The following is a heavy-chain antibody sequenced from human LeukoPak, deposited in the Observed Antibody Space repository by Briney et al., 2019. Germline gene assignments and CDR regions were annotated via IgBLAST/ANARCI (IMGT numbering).Heavy chain of an antibody. Sequence: SETLSLTCTVSGGSISSYYWSWIRQPPGKGLEWIGYIYYSGSTNYNPSLKSRVTISVDTSKNQFSLKLSSVTAADTAVYYCAREDTMVRGVTPSFFDYWGQGTLVTVSS. CDR2: IYYSGST. V-gene: IGHV4-59*12. J-gene: IGHJ4*02. CDR3: AREDTMVRGVTPSFFDY. D-gene: IGHD3-10*01. CDR1: GGSISSYY.